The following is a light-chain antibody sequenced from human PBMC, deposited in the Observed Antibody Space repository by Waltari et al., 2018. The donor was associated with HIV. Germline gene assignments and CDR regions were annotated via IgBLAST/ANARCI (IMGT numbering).Light chain of an antibody. J-gene: IGLJ3*02. CDR2: GKR. CDR3: HSRDGSAKRAV. Sequence: SSELTQDPTVSVSLGQTATITCQGARLRRYYASWYQQKPGQAPVLVFYGKRNRPSGIPDRFSGSSSGNTASLIITETQAGEEADYYCHSRDGSAKRAVFGGGTKLTVL. V-gene: IGLV3-19*01. CDR1: RLRRYY.